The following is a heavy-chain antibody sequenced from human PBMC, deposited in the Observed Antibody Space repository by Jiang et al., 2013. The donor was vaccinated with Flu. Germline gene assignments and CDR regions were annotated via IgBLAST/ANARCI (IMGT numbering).Heavy chain of an antibody. CDR3: ARESGSGSYLDY. D-gene: IGHD3-10*01. J-gene: IGHJ4*02. CDR2: IYYSGST. CDR1: GGSISSYY. Sequence: GSGLVKPSETLSLTCTVSGGSISSYYWSWIRQPPGKGLEWIGYIYYSGSTNYNPSLKSRVTISVDTSKNQFSLKLSSVTAADTAVYYCARESGSGSYLDYWGQGTLVTVSS. V-gene: IGHV4-59*01.